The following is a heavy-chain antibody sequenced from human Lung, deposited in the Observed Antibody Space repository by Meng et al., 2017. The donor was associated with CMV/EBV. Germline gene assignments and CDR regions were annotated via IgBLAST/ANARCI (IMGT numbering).Heavy chain of an antibody. Sequence: SCQASGGTFSSYTLSWVRQAPGQGLEWMGRIIPILGIANYAQKFQGRVTITADKSTSTAYMELSSLRSEDTAVYYCARDSRPFWFDPWGQGTLVTVSS. J-gene: IGHJ5*02. CDR2: IIPILGIA. CDR1: GGTFSSYT. CDR3: ARDSRPFWFDP. V-gene: IGHV1-69*04.